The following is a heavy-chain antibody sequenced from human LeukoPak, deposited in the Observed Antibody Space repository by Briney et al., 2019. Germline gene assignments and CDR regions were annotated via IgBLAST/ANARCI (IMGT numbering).Heavy chain of an antibody. CDR1: GGSISSYY. Sequence: SETLSLTCTVSGGSISSYYWSWIRQPPGKGPEWIGYIYYSGSTNYNPSLKSRVTISVDTSKSQFSLKLSSVTAADTAVYYCARGRGIAAYYWGQGTLVTVSS. V-gene: IGHV4-59*01. CDR3: ARGRGIAAYY. CDR2: IYYSGST. D-gene: IGHD6-13*01. J-gene: IGHJ4*02.